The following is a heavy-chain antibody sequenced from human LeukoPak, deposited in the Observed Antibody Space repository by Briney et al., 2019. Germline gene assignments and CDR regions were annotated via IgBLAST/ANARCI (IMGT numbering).Heavy chain of an antibody. CDR2: ISGSGGST. J-gene: IGHJ4*02. V-gene: IGHV3-23*01. CDR1: GFTFSSYA. D-gene: IGHD3-22*01. CDR3: AKVYTTMIVVVTNFDY. Sequence: PGGSLRLSWAASGFTFSSYAMGWVRQAPGKGLEWVSAISGSGGSTYYADSVKGRFTISRDNSKNTLYLQMNSLRAEDTAVYYCAKVYTTMIVVVTNFDYWGQGTLVTVSS.